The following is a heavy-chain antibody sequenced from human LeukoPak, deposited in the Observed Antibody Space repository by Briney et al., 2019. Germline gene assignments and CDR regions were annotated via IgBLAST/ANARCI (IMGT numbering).Heavy chain of an antibody. J-gene: IGHJ6*02. CDR3: AKDLQGLYYYYGMDV. Sequence: GGSLRLSCAVSGLTFSNFKMNWVRQAPGKGLEWVSYISDSGRTTFYADSVKGRFTISRDNAKNSLYLQMSSLRVEDTAVYYCAKDLQGLYYYYGMDVWGQGTTVTVSS. CDR1: GLTFSNFK. V-gene: IGHV3-48*03. CDR2: ISDSGRTT.